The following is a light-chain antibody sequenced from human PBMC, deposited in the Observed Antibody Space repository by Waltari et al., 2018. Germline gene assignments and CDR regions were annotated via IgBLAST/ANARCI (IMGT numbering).Light chain of an antibody. CDR3: QQYNNWPPWT. V-gene: IGKV3-15*01. J-gene: IGKJ1*01. Sequence: EIVITQSPATLSVSPGARATLSCRASQSVRNNLVWYQQKPGQAPRLLIYGASTRVTGIPARFSGSGSGTEFTLTISSLQSEDFAVYYCQQYNNWPPWTFGQGTKVEIK. CDR2: GAS. CDR1: QSVRNN.